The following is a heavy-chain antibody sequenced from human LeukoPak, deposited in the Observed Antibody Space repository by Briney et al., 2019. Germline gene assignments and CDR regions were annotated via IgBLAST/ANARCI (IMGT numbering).Heavy chain of an antibody. CDR3: AREFYYDSSGYYSVYFDY. CDR1: GGSLSSGSYY. D-gene: IGHD3-22*01. CDR2: IYISGST. V-gene: IGHV4-61*02. Sequence: SETLCLSCTVSGGSLSSGSYYWSWIRQPAGKGLEWIGRIYISGSTNYNPSLKSRVTISVDTSKNQFSLKLSSVTTADTAVYYCAREFYYDSSGYYSVYFDYWGQGTLVTVSS. J-gene: IGHJ4*02.